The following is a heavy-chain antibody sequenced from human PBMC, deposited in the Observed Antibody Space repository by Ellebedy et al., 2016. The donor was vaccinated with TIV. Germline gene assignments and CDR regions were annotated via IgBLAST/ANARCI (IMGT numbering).Heavy chain of an antibody. CDR1: GETSSSHA. D-gene: IGHD5-12*01. J-gene: IGHJ4*02. Sequence: AASVKVSCKASGETSSSHALNWVRQAHGQGLEWVGRIIPILNVVNYARKFQGRVTITADRSTNIVYLELSSLRSEDTAVYYCARWGPYSGTFQEPFDFWGQGVLVTVSS. CDR3: ARWGPYSGTFQEPFDF. CDR2: IIPILNVV. V-gene: IGHV1-69*04.